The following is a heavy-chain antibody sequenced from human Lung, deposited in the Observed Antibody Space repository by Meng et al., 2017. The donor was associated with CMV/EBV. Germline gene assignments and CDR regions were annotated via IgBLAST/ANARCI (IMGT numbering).Heavy chain of an antibody. CDR3: ARRRGVYHFLEGGGDAYFDY. V-gene: IGHV1-18*01. Sequence: ASVKVSCKGPGYYFNAFGISWMRQAPGQGLEWMGWINTANGAPRYAQRFQGRVTMTTDKSTATSYMELRSLTSDDTAVYYCARRRGVYHFLEGGGDAYFDYWGQGXPVTVSS. D-gene: IGHD3-16*01. CDR1: GYYFNAFG. J-gene: IGHJ4*02. CDR2: INTANGAP.